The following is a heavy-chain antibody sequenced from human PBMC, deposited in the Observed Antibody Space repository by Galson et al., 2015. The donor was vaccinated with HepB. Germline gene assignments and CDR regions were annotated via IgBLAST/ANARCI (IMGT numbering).Heavy chain of an antibody. Sequence: SLRLSCAASGFTFSSYSMNWVRQAPGKGLEWVSSISSSSSYIYYADSVKGRFTISRDNAKNSLYLQMNSLRAEDTAVYYCARDSAAATAEYFQHWGQGTLVTVSS. CDR1: GFTFSSYS. V-gene: IGHV3-21*01. CDR3: ARDSAAATAEYFQH. J-gene: IGHJ1*01. D-gene: IGHD1-26*01. CDR2: ISSSSSYI.